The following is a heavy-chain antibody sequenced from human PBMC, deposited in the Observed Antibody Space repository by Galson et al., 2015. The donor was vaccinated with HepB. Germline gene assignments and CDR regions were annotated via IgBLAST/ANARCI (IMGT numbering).Heavy chain of an antibody. CDR2: ISYDGTNK. J-gene: IGHJ4*02. CDR1: GFIFSSYA. Sequence: SLRLSCAASGFIFSSYALHWVRQAPGKGLEWVAYISYDGTNKHYADSVKGRFTISRDKSKNTLYLHMNSQREEDTAVYYWAIEGEYFFDYWGQGTLVTVSS. CDR3: AIEGEYFFDY. V-gene: IGHV3-30*04.